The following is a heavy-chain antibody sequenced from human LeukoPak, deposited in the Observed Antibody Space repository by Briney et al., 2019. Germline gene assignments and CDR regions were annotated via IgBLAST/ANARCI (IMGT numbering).Heavy chain of an antibody. CDR1: GGSISSYY. V-gene: IGHV4-59*01. CDR2: IYYSGST. CDR3: ARGPSSGYYSY. Sequence: SETLSLTCTVSGGSISSYYWGWLRQPPGKGLEWIGYIYYSGSTNYNPSLMSRVTISVDTSKNQFSLKLSSVTAADTAVYYCARGPSSGYYSYWDQGTLVTVSS. D-gene: IGHD3-22*01. J-gene: IGHJ4*02.